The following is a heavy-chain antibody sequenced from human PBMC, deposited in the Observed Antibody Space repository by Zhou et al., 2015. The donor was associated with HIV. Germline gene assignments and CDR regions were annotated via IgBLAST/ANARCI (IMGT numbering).Heavy chain of an antibody. V-gene: IGHV1-69*01. J-gene: IGHJ3*02. CDR1: GGTFSSYA. Sequence: QVQLVQSGAEVKKPGSSVKVSCKASGGTFSSYAISWVRQAPGQGLEWMGGIIPIFGTANYAQKFQGRVTITADESTSTAYMELSSLRSEDTAVYYCARDRGATFGGVIGDAFDIWGQGTMVTVSS. CDR2: IIPIFGTA. CDR3: ARDRGATFGGVIGDAFDI. D-gene: IGHD3-16*02.